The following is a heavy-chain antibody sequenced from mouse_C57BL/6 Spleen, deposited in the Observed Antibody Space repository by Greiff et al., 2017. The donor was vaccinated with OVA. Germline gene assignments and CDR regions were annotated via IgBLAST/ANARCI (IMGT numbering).Heavy chain of an antibody. Sequence: QVQLQQPGAELVKPGASVKLSCKASGYTFTSYWMQWVKQRPGQGLEWIGEIDPSGGCTNYNQKFKGKATLTVDTSSSTPYMQLSSRTSEDSADYYCARGDSTVVDSWGQGTTLTVSS. CDR1: GYTFTSYW. CDR3: ARGDSTVVDS. J-gene: IGHJ2*01. CDR2: IDPSGGCT. V-gene: IGHV1-50*01. D-gene: IGHD1-1*01.